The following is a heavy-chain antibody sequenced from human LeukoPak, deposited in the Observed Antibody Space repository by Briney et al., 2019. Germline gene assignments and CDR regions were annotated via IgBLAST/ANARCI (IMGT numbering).Heavy chain of an antibody. D-gene: IGHD1-26*01. CDR2: IYSSGST. V-gene: IGHV4-4*07. J-gene: IGHJ4*02. Sequence: PSETLPLTCTVSGGSISSYYWSWIRQPAGEGLEWIGRIYSSGSTNYNPSLRSRVTLSVATSKNQFSLKLSSVTAADTAVYYCARMYSGTYGGIDYWGQGTLVTVSS. CDR1: GGSISSYY. CDR3: ARMYSGTYGGIDY.